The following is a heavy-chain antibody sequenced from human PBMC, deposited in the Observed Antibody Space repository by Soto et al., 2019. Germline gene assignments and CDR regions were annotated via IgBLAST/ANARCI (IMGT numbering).Heavy chain of an antibody. V-gene: IGHV3-7*01. D-gene: IGHD1-1*01. Sequence: EVHLEESGGGLVQPGGSLILSCAASGFTFSSYWMNWVRQAPGKGLEWVANINHDGSEYNDVASVKGRFTISRDNAKNSLFLQMNALRVEDTAVYYCARTGDGHHDFLDYWGQGILVSVSS. CDR2: INHDGSEY. CDR3: ARTGDGHHDFLDY. J-gene: IGHJ4*02. CDR1: GFTFSSYW.